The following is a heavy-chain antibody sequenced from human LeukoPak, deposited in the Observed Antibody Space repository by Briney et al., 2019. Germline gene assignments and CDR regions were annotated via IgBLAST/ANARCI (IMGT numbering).Heavy chain of an antibody. D-gene: IGHD2-15*01. CDR3: ARDLRGAME. J-gene: IGHJ4*02. V-gene: IGHV3-74*01. Sequence: PGGSLRLSCEASGFTFSSYWMHWVRQAPGKGLVWVSRINNDGSSTSYADSVKGRFTISRDNAKNTLYLHMNNLRGEDTAVYYCARDLRGAMEWGQGTLVTVSS. CDR2: INNDGSST. CDR1: GFTFSSYW.